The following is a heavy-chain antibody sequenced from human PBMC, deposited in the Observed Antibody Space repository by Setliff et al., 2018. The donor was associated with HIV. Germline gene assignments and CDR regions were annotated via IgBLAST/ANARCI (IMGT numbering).Heavy chain of an antibody. CDR1: GGSISSSSYH. Sequence: SETLSLTCSVSGGSISSSSYHWGWIRQPPGKGLEWIGSIYYSGSTYYNPSLKSRVTISVETSKNQFSLKLSSLTAADTAVYYCARVISSWSAYYIDYWGQGTLVTVSS. V-gene: IGHV4-39*07. CDR2: IYYSGST. J-gene: IGHJ4*02. D-gene: IGHD3-3*01. CDR3: ARVISSWSAYYIDY.